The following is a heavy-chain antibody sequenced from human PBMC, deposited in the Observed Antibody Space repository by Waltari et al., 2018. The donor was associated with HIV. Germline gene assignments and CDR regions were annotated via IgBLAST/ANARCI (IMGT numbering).Heavy chain of an antibody. D-gene: IGHD1-1*01. CDR2: INHSGNS. V-gene: IGHV4-34*01. Sequence: QVQLKQWGAGLLEPSETLSLTCAVYGGSFSGYYWSWIRQSPGKGLEWIGEINHSGNSNYNPSLKSRVALSVDTWKKQFSLNLTSVTAADTGVYFCARWARTLQYYGTDVWGQGTPVTVSS. CDR1: GGSFSGYY. CDR3: ARWARTLQYYGTDV. J-gene: IGHJ6*02.